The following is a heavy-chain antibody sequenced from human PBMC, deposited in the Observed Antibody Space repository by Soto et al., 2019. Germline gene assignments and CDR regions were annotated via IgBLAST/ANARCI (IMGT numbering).Heavy chain of an antibody. V-gene: IGHV5-51*01. CDR2: IYPGDSDT. J-gene: IGHJ6*02. D-gene: IGHD6-13*01. CDR3: ARHYSAAGYYYYYGMDV. Sequence: LGESLKISCKGSGYSFTSYWIGWVRQMPGKGLEWMGIIYPGDSDTRYSPSFQGQVTISADKSISTAYLQWSSLKASDTAMYYCARHYSAAGYYYYYGMDVWGQGTTVTVSS. CDR1: GYSFTSYW.